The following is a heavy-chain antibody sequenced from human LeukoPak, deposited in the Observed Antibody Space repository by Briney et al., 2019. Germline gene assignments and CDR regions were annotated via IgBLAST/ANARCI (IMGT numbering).Heavy chain of an antibody. CDR2: INHSGST. CDR3: ASRGTNGEQYYYYGMDV. D-gene: IGHD2-8*01. V-gene: IGHV4-34*01. CDR1: GGSISGYY. J-gene: IGHJ6*02. Sequence: SETLSLTCSVSGGSISGYYWSWIRQPPGKGLEWIGEINHSGSTNYNPSLKSRVTISVDTSKNQFSLKLTSVTAADTAVYYCASRGTNGEQYYYYGMDVWGQGTTVTVSS.